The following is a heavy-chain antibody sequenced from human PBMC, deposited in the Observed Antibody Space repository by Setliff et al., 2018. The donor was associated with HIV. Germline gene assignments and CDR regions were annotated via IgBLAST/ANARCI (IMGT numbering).Heavy chain of an antibody. V-gene: IGHV4-34*01. CDR2: IYHTGST. CDR3: ARQLGVIDY. Sequence: SETLSLTCDVYGGIYLSGFYWNWIRQAPGKGLEWIGEIYHTGSTNYNPSLKSRVTISVDTSKNQFSLKLSSVTAADTAVYYCARQLGVIDYWGQGTLVTVSS. D-gene: IGHD7-27*01. J-gene: IGHJ4*02. CDR1: GGIYLSGFY.